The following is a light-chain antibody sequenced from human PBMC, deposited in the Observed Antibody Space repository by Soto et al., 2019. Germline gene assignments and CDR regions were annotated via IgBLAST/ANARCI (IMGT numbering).Light chain of an antibody. Sequence: DIQMTQSPPSLSASVGDRVTITCRASQGVSNYLAWYQQKPGKVPKLLIYAASTLQSGVPSRFSSSGSGTVFTITFLSLHPEDLPTYYCPKHYSGPFTFGPGTKVDIE. V-gene: IGKV1-27*01. CDR2: AAS. CDR3: PKHYSGPFT. J-gene: IGKJ3*01. CDR1: QGVSNY.